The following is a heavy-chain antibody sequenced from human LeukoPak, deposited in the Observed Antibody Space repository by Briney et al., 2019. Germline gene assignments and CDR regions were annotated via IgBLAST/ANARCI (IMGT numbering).Heavy chain of an antibody. Sequence: GGSLRLSCAASGFTFSNYNMNWVRQAPGKGLEWVSSISSSSSYIYYADSVKGRFTISRDNAKNSLYLQMNSLRAEDTAVYYCASLYDFWSGSPDAFDIWGQGTMVTVSS. CDR3: ASLYDFWSGSPDAFDI. CDR2: ISSSSSYI. J-gene: IGHJ3*02. CDR1: GFTFSNYN. D-gene: IGHD3-3*01. V-gene: IGHV3-21*01.